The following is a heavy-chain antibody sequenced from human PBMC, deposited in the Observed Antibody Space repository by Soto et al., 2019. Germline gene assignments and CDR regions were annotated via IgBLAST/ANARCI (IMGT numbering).Heavy chain of an antibody. CDR2: IKSKTDGGTT. CDR1: GFTFSNAW. D-gene: IGHD4-17*01. J-gene: IGHJ6*02. Sequence: PGGSLRLSCAASGFTFSNAWMNWVRQAPGKGLEWVGRIKSKTDGGTTDYAAPVKGRFTISRDNSKNTLYLQMNSLRAEDTAVYYCARDGTYGDYAGHYYYYGMDVWGQGTTVTVSS. V-gene: IGHV3-15*07. CDR3: ARDGTYGDYAGHYYYYGMDV.